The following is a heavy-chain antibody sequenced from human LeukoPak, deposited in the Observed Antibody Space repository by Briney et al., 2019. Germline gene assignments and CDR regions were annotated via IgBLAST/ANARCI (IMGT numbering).Heavy chain of an antibody. Sequence: SETLSLTCTVSVVSISSYYGSWIRQPPGKGLEWIAYIYYSENTNYNSSLKSRVTISEDTSKNQFSLKLTSVTAADTAVYSCAGGNFYDSRGHPYHFHFWGQGTLVSVSS. J-gene: IGHJ4*02. D-gene: IGHD3-22*01. V-gene: IGHV4-59*01. CDR1: VVSISSYY. CDR2: IYYSENT. CDR3: AGGNFYDSRGHPYHFHF.